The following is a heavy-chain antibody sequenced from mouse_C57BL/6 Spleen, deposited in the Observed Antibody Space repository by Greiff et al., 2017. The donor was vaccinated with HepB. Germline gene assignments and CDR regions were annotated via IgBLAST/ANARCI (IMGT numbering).Heavy chain of an antibody. Sequence: EVQLQQSGAELVRPGASVKLSCTASGFNIKDDYMHWVKQRPEQGLEWIGWIDPENGDTEYASKFQGKANITADTSSNTAYLQLSSLTSEDTAVYYCTSYPRGAMDYWGQGTSVTVSS. J-gene: IGHJ4*01. CDR2: IDPENGDT. D-gene: IGHD6-5*01. CDR1: GFNIKDDY. V-gene: IGHV14-4*01. CDR3: TSYPRGAMDY.